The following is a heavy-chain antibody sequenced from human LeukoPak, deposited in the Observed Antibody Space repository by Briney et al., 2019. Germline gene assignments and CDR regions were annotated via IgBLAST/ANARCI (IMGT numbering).Heavy chain of an antibody. CDR2: IYYSGVT. J-gene: IGHJ6*02. V-gene: IGHV4-39*07. D-gene: IGHD3-10*01. CDR3: ARRSHYGSGYGMDV. Sequence: SETLSLTCTVSGGSISSSSYYWGWIRQPLGKGLEWIGSIYYSGVTYHNPSLKSRVTISVDTSKNQFSLKLSSVTAADTAVYYCARRSHYGSGYGMDVWGQGTTVTVSS. CDR1: GGSISSSSYY.